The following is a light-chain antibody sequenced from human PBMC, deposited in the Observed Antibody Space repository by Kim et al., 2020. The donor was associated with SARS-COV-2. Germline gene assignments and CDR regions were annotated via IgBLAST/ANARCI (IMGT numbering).Light chain of an antibody. J-gene: IGKJ2*01. CDR2: GAS. CDR1: QAVGSNY. CDR3: QQYGTSPYT. Sequence: EIVLTQSPGTLSLSPGEGATLSCRASQAVGSNYVAWYQQKPGQAPRLLIYGASSRASGIPDRFSGSGSGTEFLLTIRRVETEDFLVYYCQQYGTSPYTFGQGTKLEIK. V-gene: IGKV3-20*01.